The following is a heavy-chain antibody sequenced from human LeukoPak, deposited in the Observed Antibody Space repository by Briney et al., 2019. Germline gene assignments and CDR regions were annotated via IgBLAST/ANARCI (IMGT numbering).Heavy chain of an antibody. CDR1: GYTFSSYS. J-gene: IGHJ4*02. CDR3: AFSLDDYGVSTADY. V-gene: IGHV3-21*01. CDR2: ISTSSSYI. Sequence: GESLRLSCAAPGYTFSSYSMNWVRQAPGRWLEWVSSISTSSSYINYADSVKGRFTISRDNAKNSLYLQMNSRRAEDTAVYYCAFSLDDYGVSTADYWGEGSLLTVSS. D-gene: IGHD4-17*01.